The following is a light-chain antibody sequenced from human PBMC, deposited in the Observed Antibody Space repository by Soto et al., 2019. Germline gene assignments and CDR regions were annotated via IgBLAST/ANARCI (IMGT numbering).Light chain of an antibody. J-gene: IGKJ4*01. V-gene: IGKV3-15*01. CDR2: GAS. Sequence: EIVXTQXPATLSVSPGERATLSCRASQSVSSNLAWYQQKPGQAPRLLIYGASTRATGIPARFTGSGSGTEFSLTISSLQSEDFAVYYCQQYNNWPLTFGGGTKVDIK. CDR3: QQYNNWPLT. CDR1: QSVSSN.